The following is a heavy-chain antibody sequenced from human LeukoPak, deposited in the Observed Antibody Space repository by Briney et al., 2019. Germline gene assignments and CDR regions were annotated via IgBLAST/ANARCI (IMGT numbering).Heavy chain of an antibody. CDR2: INPNSGGT. J-gene: IGHJ3*02. V-gene: IGHV1-2*02. D-gene: IGHD3-10*01. Sequence: AASVKDSCKASGYTFTGYYMHWVRQAPGQGLEGMGWINPNSGGTNYAQKFQGRVTMTRDTSISKAYMELSRLRSDDTAVYYCARVMVRGVLGAFDIWGQGTMVTVSS. CDR3: ARVMVRGVLGAFDI. CDR1: GYTFTGYY.